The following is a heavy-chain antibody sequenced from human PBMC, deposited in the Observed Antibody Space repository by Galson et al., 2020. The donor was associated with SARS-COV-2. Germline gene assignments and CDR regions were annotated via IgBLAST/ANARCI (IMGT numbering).Heavy chain of an antibody. CDR2: ILYSGSA. V-gene: IGHV4-59*01. D-gene: IGHD2-8*01. CDR1: GVSTSGYY. CDR3: VRGKSEMLY. Sequence: ASETPSLTCSVSGVSTSGYYWSWIRQSPAKGLECIGYILYSGSANYSPSLKSRVTISLDTSKNQFSLKLSSVTAADTAVYYCVRGKSEMLYWGQGTTVTVSS. J-gene: IGHJ6*02.